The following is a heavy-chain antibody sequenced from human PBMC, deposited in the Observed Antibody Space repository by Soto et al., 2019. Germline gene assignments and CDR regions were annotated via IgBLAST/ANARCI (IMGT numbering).Heavy chain of an antibody. V-gene: IGHV3-33*01. CDR3: ARDSGLDYYYGMDV. Sequence: GGSLRLSCAASGFTYRSYGTHWVRQAPGKGLEWVAVIWYDGSNKYYADSVKGRFTNSRDNSKNTLYLQMNSLRAEDTAVYYCARDSGLDYYYGMDVWGQGTTVTVSS. CDR2: IWYDGSNK. D-gene: IGHD2-15*01. CDR1: GFTYRSYG. J-gene: IGHJ6*02.